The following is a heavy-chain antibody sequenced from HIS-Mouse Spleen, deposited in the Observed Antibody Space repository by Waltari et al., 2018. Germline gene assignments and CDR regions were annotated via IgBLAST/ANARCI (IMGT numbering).Heavy chain of an antibody. CDR1: GFSLSTSGMC. Sequence: QVTLRESGPALVKPTQTLTLTCTFSGFSLSTSGMCVSRIRQPPGKALEWLARIDWDDDKYSSTSLKTRLTISKDTSKTQVVLTMTNMDPVDTATYYCARIAEGYSSGWYAFDYWGQGTLVTVSS. D-gene: IGHD6-19*01. CDR3: ARIAEGYSSGWYAFDY. J-gene: IGHJ4*02. V-gene: IGHV2-70*15. CDR2: IDWDDDK.